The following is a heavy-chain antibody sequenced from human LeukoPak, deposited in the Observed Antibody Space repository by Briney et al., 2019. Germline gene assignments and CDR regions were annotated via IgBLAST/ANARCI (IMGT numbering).Heavy chain of an antibody. J-gene: IGHJ4*02. D-gene: IGHD6-13*01. CDR2: ISGSGGST. CDR3: ARIGAGSSRDY. CDR1: GFTFSSYA. V-gene: IGHV3-23*01. Sequence: GGSLRLSCAASGFTFSSYAMNWVRQAPGKGLEWVSGISGSGGSTYYADSLKGRFTISRDNAKNSLYLQMNSLRAEDTAVYYCARIGAGSSRDYWGQGTLVTVSS.